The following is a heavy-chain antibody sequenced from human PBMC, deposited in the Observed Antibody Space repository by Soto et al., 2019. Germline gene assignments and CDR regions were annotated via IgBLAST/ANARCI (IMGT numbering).Heavy chain of an antibody. CDR1: GGSISGYY. V-gene: IGHV4-59*01. Sequence: SETLSLTCTVSGGSISGYYWTWVRQPPGKGLEWIGYIFYSGVTNYNPSLKSRVTLSVDTSKNQFSLKLRSVTAADTAVYYCARVGSSGWSPDYWGRGTLVTVSS. CDR3: ARVGSSGWSPDY. CDR2: IFYSGVT. J-gene: IGHJ4*02. D-gene: IGHD6-19*01.